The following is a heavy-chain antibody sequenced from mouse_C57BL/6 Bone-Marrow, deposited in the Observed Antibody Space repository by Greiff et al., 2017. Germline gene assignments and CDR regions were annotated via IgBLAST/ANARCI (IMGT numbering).Heavy chain of an antibody. V-gene: IGHV7-1*01. CDR2: SRNKANDYTT. D-gene: IGHD2-1*01. CDR1: GFTFSDFY. J-gene: IGHJ4*01. CDR3: ARDAHYGNFYAMDY. Sequence: EVKLVESGGGLVQSGRSLRLSCATSGFTFSDFYMEWVRQAPGKGLEWIAASRNKANDYTTEYSASVKGRFIVSRDTSQSILYLQMNALRAEDTAIYYCARDAHYGNFYAMDYWGQGTSVTVSS.